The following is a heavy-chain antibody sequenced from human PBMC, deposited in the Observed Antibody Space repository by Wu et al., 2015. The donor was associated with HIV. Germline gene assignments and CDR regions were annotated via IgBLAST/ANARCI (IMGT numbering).Heavy chain of an antibody. CDR3: ARTVSGHDYFDF. CDR2: ISTYNGDT. Sequence: QVQVVQSGAEVKKPGASVKVSCKTSGYTFTSYGISWVRQAPGQGLEWMGWISTYNGDTNYAQKVQDRVTMTTVPSTNTAYMELRSLKSRRHGHLFCARTVSGHDYFDFWGQGSLVHRLL. CDR1: GYTFTSYG. V-gene: IGHV1-18*01. D-gene: IGHD3-3*01. J-gene: IGHJ4*02.